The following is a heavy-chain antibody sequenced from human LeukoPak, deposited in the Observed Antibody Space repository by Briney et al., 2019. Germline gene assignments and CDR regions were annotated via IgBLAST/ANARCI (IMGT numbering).Heavy chain of an antibody. CDR1: GGSFSGYY. CDR2: INHSGST. J-gene: IGHJ4*02. D-gene: IGHD2-2*01. V-gene: IGHV4-34*01. CDR3: ARRTRYCGSTSCSRRAFDY. Sequence: PSETLSLTCAVYGGSFSGYYWRWIRQPPGKGLEWIGEINHSGSTNYNPSLKSRVTISVDTSKNQFSLKLSSVTAADTAVYYCARRTRYCGSTSCSRRAFDYWGQGTLVTVSS.